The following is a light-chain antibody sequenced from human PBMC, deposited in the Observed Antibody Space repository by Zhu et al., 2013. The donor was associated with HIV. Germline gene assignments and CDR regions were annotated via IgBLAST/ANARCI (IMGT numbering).Light chain of an antibody. Sequence: DIQMTQSPSTLSASVGDRVTITCRASQSISSWLAWYQKKPGKAPELLIYDASSLESGVPSRFSGSGSGTEFTLTISSLQPDDFAIYYCQQYHSYSATFGQGTKVQI. J-gene: IGKJ1*01. V-gene: IGKV1-5*01. CDR3: QQYHSYSAT. CDR2: DAS. CDR1: QSISSW.